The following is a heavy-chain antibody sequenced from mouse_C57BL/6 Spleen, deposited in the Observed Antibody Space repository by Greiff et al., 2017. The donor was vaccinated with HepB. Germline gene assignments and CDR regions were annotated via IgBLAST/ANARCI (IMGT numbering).Heavy chain of an antibody. D-gene: IGHD2-4*01. Sequence: DVKLQESGPGLVKPSQSLSLTCSVTGYSITSGYYWNWIRQFPGNKLEWMGYISYDGSNNYNPSLKNRISITRDTSKNQSFLKLNSVTTEDTATYYCARDYDYPHYAMDYWGQGTSVTVSS. CDR1: GYSITSGYY. CDR3: ARDYDYPHYAMDY. V-gene: IGHV3-6*01. CDR2: ISYDGSN. J-gene: IGHJ4*01.